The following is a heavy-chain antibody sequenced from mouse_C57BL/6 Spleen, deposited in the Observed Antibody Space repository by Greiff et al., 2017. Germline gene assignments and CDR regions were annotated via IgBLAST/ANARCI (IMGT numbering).Heavy chain of an antibody. V-gene: IGHV5-17*01. CDR2: ISSGSSTI. J-gene: IGHJ4*01. Sequence: EVKLMESGGGLVKPGGSLKLSCAASGFTFSDYGMHWVRQAPEKGLEWVAYISSGSSTIYYADTVKGRFTISRDNAKNTLFLQMTSLRSEDTAMYYCARDDGYYVGGAMDYWGQGTSVTVSS. CDR3: ARDDGYYVGGAMDY. D-gene: IGHD2-3*01. CDR1: GFTFSDYG.